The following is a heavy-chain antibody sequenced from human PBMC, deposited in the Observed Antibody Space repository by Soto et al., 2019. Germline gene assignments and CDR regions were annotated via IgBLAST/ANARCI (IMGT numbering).Heavy chain of an antibody. CDR3: AKALYSYASTYYYYGMDV. V-gene: IGHV3-30*18. CDR2: ISYDGSNK. CDR1: GFTFSSYG. J-gene: IGHJ6*02. D-gene: IGHD5-18*01. Sequence: QVQLVESGGGVVQPGRSLRLSCAASGFTFSSYGMHWVRQAPGKGLEWVAVISYDGSNKYYADSVKGRFTISRDNSKNTLNLQMNSLRAEDTAVYYCAKALYSYASTYYYYGMDVWGQGTTVTVSS.